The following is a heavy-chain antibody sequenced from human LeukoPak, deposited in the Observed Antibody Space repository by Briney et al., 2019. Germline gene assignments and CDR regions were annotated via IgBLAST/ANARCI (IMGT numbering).Heavy chain of an antibody. CDR2: ISSSSSYI. J-gene: IGHJ4*02. CDR3: AKDLDDYGDYYFDY. D-gene: IGHD4-17*01. Sequence: PGGSLRLSCAASGFTFSSYSMNWVRQAPGKGLEWVSSISSSSSYIYYADSVKGRFTISRDNAKNSLYLQMNSLRAEDTAVYYCAKDLDDYGDYYFDYWGQGTLVTVSS. V-gene: IGHV3-21*01. CDR1: GFTFSSYS.